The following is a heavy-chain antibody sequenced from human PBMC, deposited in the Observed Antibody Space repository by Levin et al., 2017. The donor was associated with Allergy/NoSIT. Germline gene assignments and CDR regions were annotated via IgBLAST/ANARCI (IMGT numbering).Heavy chain of an antibody. V-gene: IGHV3-23*01. D-gene: IGHD5-12*01. CDR2: ISGSGGRT. Sequence: PGGSLRLSCAASGFTFSSYGMSWVRQAPGKGLEWVSSISGSGGRTYYADSVKGRFTISRDNSKNKLYLQMNSLRAEDTAIYYCAKRLASTDAFDIWGQGTMVTVSS. J-gene: IGHJ3*02. CDR1: GFTFSSYG. CDR3: AKRLASTDAFDI.